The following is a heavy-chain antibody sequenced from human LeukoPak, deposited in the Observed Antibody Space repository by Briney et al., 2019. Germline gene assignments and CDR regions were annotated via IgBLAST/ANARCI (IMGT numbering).Heavy chain of an antibody. D-gene: IGHD4-11*01. V-gene: IGHV2-5*01. J-gene: IGHJ3*02. Sequence: SGPTLVNPTQTLTLPCTFSGFSLSTSGVGVGWVRQPPGKTLEWLALIYWNDDKRYSPSLKSRLTITKDTSKNQVVLTMTNMDPVDTPTYYCAHSHYSGAFDIWGQGTMVTVSS. CDR2: IYWNDDK. CDR1: GFSLSTSGVG. CDR3: AHSHYSGAFDI.